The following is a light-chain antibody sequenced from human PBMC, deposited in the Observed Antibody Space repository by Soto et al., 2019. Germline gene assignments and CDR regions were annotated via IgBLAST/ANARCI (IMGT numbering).Light chain of an antibody. J-gene: IGLJ2*01. CDR1: NIGSKS. V-gene: IGLV3-21*04. CDR3: QVWDSSSDNVV. CDR2: YDS. Sequence: SYELTQPPSVSVAPGKTARITCGGNNIGSKSVQWYQQKPGQAPVLVIYYDSDRPSGIPERFSGSNSGNTATLTLSRVEAGDEADYYCQVWDSSSDNVVFGGGTKLTVL.